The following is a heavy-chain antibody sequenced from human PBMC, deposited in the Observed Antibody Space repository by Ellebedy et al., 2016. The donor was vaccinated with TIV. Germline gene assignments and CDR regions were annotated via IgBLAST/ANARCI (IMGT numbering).Heavy chain of an antibody. D-gene: IGHD6-19*01. CDR3: ARGYGRGAVAGTRYYFDY. CDR1: GSSISSSNW. Sequence: SETLSLTXAVSGSSISSSNWWGWIRQPPGKGLEWIGYIYYGGSTYDNPSLKSRVTMSVDTSKNHFSLKLSSVTAVDTAVYYCARGYGRGAVAGTRYYFDYWGQGTLVTVSS. CDR2: IYYGGST. V-gene: IGHV4-28*03. J-gene: IGHJ4*02.